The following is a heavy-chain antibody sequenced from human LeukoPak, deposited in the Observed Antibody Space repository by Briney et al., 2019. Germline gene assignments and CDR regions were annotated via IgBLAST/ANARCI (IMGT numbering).Heavy chain of an antibody. CDR2: RLYDGSDE. CDR1: GFIFTNYA. Sequence: GGSLRLSCAASGFIFTNYAMHWVRQAPGKGLEWVAVRLYDGSDEYYADSVKGRFTVSRDNSKDTLSLQMNSLRAEDTALYFCARDIWVGASYSGACDIWGQGTMVTVSS. D-gene: IGHD1-26*01. V-gene: IGHV3-30*14. J-gene: IGHJ3*02. CDR3: ARDIWVGASYSGACDI.